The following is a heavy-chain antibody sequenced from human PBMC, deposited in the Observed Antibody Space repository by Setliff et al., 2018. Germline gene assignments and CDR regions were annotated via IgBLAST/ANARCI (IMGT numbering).Heavy chain of an antibody. V-gene: IGHV4-4*02. CDR1: GSSITSSNW. D-gene: IGHD3-16*02. J-gene: IGHJ5*02. CDR2: IFHSGST. Sequence: TLSLTCAVSGSSITSSNWWSWVRQPPGKGLEWIGQIFHSGSTHYNPSLKSRLTISVDQSKNQFSLKLKSVTAADTAVYYCARLESLGDLSLYGLWFDPWGQGTLVTVS. CDR3: ARLESLGDLSLYGLWFDP.